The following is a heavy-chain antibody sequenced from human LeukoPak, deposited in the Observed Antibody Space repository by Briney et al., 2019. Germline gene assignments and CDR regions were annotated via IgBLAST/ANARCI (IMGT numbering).Heavy chain of an antibody. CDR1: GYSFTSYW. CDR3: ARTARNYYDSSGYYGIRYYFDY. CDR2: IYPGDSDT. J-gene: IGHJ4*02. D-gene: IGHD3-22*01. Sequence: GESLKISCKGSGYSFTSYWIGWVRQMPGKGLEWMGIIYPGDSDTRYSPSFQGQVTISADKSISAAYLQWSSLKASDTAMYYCARTARNYYDSSGYYGIRYYFDYWGQGTLVTVSS. V-gene: IGHV5-51*01.